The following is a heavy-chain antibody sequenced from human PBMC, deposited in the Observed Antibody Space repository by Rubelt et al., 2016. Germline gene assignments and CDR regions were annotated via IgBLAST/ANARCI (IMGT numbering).Heavy chain of an antibody. J-gene: IGHJ4*02. CDR2: ISAYNGNT. CDR3: ARDPLPVRGVIMTPTH. CDR1: GYTFTSYG. V-gene: IGHV1-18*01. Sequence: QVQLVQSGAEVKKPGASVKVSCKASGYTFTSYGISWVRQAPGQGLEWMGWISAYNGNTNYAQKREGVVARTTDTSTSRGYMELRSLRADDTAVYYCARDPLPVRGVIMTPTHWGQGTLVTVSS. D-gene: IGHD3-10*01.